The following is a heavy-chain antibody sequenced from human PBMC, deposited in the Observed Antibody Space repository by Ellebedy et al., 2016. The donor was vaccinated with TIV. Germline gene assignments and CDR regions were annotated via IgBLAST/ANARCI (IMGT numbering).Heavy chain of an antibody. V-gene: IGHV3-11*04. CDR3: AKGCGGSCYWEAY. Sequence: GESLKISCAASGFTFSDYYMSRVRQAPGKGLEWVSYISSSSSTIYYADSVKGRFTISRDNAKNSLYLQMNSLRAEDTAVYYCAKGCGGSCYWEAYWGQGTLVTVSS. CDR1: GFTFSDYY. J-gene: IGHJ4*02. CDR2: ISSSSSTI. D-gene: IGHD2-15*01.